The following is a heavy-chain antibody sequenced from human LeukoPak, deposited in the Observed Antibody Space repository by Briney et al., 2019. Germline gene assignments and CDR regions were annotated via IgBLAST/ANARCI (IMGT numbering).Heavy chain of an antibody. CDR1: GGSISSSNW. Sequence: SGTLSLTCAVSGGSISSSNWWSWVRQPPGKGLEWIGEIYHSGSTNYNPSLKSRVTISVDTSKNQFSLKLSSVTAADTAAYYCARVSAKVVIDYWGQGTLVTVSS. J-gene: IGHJ4*02. D-gene: IGHD3-22*01. V-gene: IGHV4-4*02. CDR2: IYHSGST. CDR3: ARVSAKVVIDY.